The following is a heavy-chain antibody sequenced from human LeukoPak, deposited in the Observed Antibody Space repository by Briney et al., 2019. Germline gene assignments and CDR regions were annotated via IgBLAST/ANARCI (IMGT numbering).Heavy chain of an antibody. J-gene: IGHJ3*02. V-gene: IGHV4-4*07. Sequence: SETLSLTCTVSGGSISSYYWSWIRQPAGKGLEWIGRIYTSGSTNYNPSLKSRVTMSVDTSKNQFSLKLSSVTAADTAVYYCARDWGLGPYYAFDIWGQGTMVTVSS. D-gene: IGHD3-16*01. CDR3: ARDWGLGPYYAFDI. CDR1: GGSISSYY. CDR2: IYTSGST.